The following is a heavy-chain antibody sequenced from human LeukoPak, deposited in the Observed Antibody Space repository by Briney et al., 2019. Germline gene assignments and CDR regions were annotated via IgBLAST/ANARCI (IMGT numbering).Heavy chain of an antibody. CDR1: GFTFSSYW. CDR2: IKQDGSEK. J-gene: IGHJ4*02. CDR3: ARDLAAAERDY. V-gene: IGHV3-7*03. Sequence: QSGGSLRLSCAVSGFTFSSYWVSWVRQAPGKGLEWVANIKQDGSEKYYVDSVKGRFTISRDNAKNSLYLQMNSLRAEDTAVYYCARDLAAAERDYWGQGTLVTVSS. D-gene: IGHD6-13*01.